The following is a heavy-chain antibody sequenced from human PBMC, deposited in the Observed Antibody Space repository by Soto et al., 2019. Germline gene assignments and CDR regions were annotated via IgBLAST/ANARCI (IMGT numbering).Heavy chain of an antibody. CDR2: IYHSGIT. Sequence: PSETLSLTCPVSSDSMSSYYWSWIRQPPGKGLECIGYIYHSGITNYNPSLKSRVTISLDMSKTQFSLRLSFVTAADTAVYYCARMSLFYFFDSWGQGTLVTV. D-gene: IGHD3-10*01. V-gene: IGHV4-59*01. CDR1: SDSMSSYY. CDR3: ARMSLFYFFDS. J-gene: IGHJ4*01.